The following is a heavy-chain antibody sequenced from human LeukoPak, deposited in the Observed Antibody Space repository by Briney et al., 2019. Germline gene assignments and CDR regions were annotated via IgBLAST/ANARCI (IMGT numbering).Heavy chain of an antibody. CDR2: IYHSGST. V-gene: IGHV4-4*02. CDR1: CGSISSSNW. J-gene: IGHJ5*02. D-gene: IGHD6-13*01. Sequence: SGTLSLTCAVSCGSISSSNWWSCVRQPTGKGLEWIGEIYHSGSTNYNPSLKSRVTISVDTSKNQFSPKLSSVTAADTAVYYCARDGEVLSSSWFWFDPWGQGTLVTVSS. CDR3: ARDGEVLSSSWFWFDP.